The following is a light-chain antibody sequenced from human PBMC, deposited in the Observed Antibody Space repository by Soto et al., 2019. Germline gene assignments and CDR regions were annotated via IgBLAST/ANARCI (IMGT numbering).Light chain of an antibody. CDR3: QHYNNTLAWT. CDR1: QSVSNK. J-gene: IGKJ1*01. V-gene: IGKV3-15*01. CDR2: NAS. Sequence: EIVMTQSPATLSVSPGERATLFCRASQSVSNKLAWYQQKPGQAPRLLIFNASTRATGIPARNSGSGSRTEFALTISALQSADCAVYYCQHYNNTLAWTFGQGTKVEIK.